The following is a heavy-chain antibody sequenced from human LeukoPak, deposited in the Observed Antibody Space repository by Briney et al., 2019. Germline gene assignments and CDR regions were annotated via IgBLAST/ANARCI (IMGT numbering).Heavy chain of an antibody. V-gene: IGHV1-8*01. CDR1: GNTFTSYD. D-gene: IGHD3-10*01. J-gene: IGHJ6*02. CDR2: MNPNSGNT. Sequence: GASVKVSCKASGNTFTSYDINWVRQATGQGLEWMGWMNPNSGNTGYAQTFQGRVTMTRDSSISTVYMELSSLRSEDTAVYYCARGSGDVYYYYIMDVWGQGTTVTVSS. CDR3: ARGSGDVYYYYIMDV.